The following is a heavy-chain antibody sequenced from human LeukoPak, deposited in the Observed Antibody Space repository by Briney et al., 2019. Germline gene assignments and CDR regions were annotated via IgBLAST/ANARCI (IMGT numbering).Heavy chain of an antibody. CDR1: GFTFSTYA. Sequence: PGGSLRLSCAASGFTFSTYAMSWVRQAPGRGLEWVSDISGSGGSTYYADSVKGRFTVSRDNSKNTLYLQMSSLRADDTAVYYCVKGPRQQLVTRFDNWGQGTLVTVSS. J-gene: IGHJ4*02. CDR3: VKGPRQQLVTRFDN. V-gene: IGHV3-23*01. D-gene: IGHD6-13*01. CDR2: ISGSGGST.